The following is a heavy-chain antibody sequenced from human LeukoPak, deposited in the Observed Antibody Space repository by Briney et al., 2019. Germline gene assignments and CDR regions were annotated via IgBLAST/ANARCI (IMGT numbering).Heavy chain of an antibody. CDR3: ASSTVGGPPVY. CDR1: GFTFSSYT. J-gene: IGHJ4*02. CDR2: ISWNSGSI. Sequence: SGGSLRLSCAASGFTFSSYTMHWIRQAPGKGLEWVSGISWNSGSIGYADSVKGRFTISRDNAKNSLYLQMNSLRAEDTALYYCASSTVGGPPVYWGQGTLVTVSS. V-gene: IGHV3-9*01. D-gene: IGHD4-17*01.